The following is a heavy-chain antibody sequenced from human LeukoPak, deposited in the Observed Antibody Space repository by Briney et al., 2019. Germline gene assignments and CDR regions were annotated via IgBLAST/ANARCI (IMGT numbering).Heavy chain of an antibody. D-gene: IGHD3-3*01. CDR1: GGSISSYY. CDR2: IYYSGST. V-gene: IGHV4-59*08. J-gene: IGHJ6*02. Sequence: PSETLSLTCTVSGGSISSYYWSWIRQPPGKGLEWIGYIYYSGSTNYNPSLKSRVTISVDTSKNQFSLKLSSVTAADTAVYYCARPGTSRGYDLWSGGIHEWDGMDGRCQATTVTDSS. CDR3: ARPGTSRGYDLWSGGIHEWDGMDG.